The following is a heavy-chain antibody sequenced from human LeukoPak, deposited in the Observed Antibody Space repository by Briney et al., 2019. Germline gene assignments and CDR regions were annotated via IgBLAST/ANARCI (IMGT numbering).Heavy chain of an antibody. CDR1: GYSISSGLY. Sequence: SETLSLTCPVSGYSISSGLYWGWIRQPPGKGLEWIGEIYHSGSTNYNLSLKSRVTISVDKSKNQFSLKLNSVTAADTAVYYCARDYCTSTTCPNWFDPWGQGTLVTVSS. CDR2: IYHSGST. J-gene: IGHJ5*02. V-gene: IGHV4-38-2*02. D-gene: IGHD2-2*01. CDR3: ARDYCTSTTCPNWFDP.